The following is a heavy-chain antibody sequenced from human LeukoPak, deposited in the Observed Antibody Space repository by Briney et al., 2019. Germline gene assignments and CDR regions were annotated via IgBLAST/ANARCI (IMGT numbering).Heavy chain of an antibody. CDR1: GGSISSNY. J-gene: IGHJ1*01. V-gene: IGHV4-59*08. CDR2: IYYSGST. D-gene: IGHD3-3*01. CDR3: ARHPGLEGGFQH. Sequence: SETLSLTCTVSGGSISSNYWSWIRQPPGKGLEWIGYIYYSGSTKNNPSLKSRVTISIDTSKNQFSLKLTSVTAADTAVYYCARHPGLEGGFQHWGQGTLVTVSS.